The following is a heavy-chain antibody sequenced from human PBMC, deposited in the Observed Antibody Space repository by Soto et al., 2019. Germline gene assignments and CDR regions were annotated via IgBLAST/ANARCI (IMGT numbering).Heavy chain of an antibody. CDR2: ISAYNGNT. V-gene: IGHV1-18*01. D-gene: IGHD6-19*01. Sequence: QDQLVQSGVEVKKPGASVKVSCKASGYSFTNYGITWVRQAPGQGFEWMGWISAYNGNTNYAQKFQGRVTMTTDASTSTAYLELRRQRADDTAVYYCARDRGVAPPVAGNTHYYYYMDVWGKGTTVTVSS. J-gene: IGHJ6*03. CDR1: GYSFTNYG. CDR3: ARDRGVAPPVAGNTHYYYYMDV.